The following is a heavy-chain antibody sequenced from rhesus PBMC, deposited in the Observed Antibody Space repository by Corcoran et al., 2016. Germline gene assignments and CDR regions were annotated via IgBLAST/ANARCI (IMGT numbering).Heavy chain of an antibody. CDR2: SIPLCGIT. CDR1: GFTFGSYA. D-gene: IGHD4-23*01. Sequence: VQLVQSGADVQTPGASVQFSCTTSGFTFGSYAISWVRPAPGQGLEWMGVSIPLCGITNYAEKFQGRVMINADTSTSTAYMELSSLRSEDTAVYYCASTYTVTSDTHWYFDLWGPGTPITISS. J-gene: IGHJ2*01. CDR3: ASTYTVTSDTHWYFDL. V-gene: IGHV1-198*02.